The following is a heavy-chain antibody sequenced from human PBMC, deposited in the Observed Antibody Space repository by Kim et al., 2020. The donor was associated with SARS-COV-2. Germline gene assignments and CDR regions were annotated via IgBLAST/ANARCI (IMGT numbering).Heavy chain of an antibody. D-gene: IGHD6-19*01. CDR3: ARKAHIAVAGNFDY. Sequence: QKLQGRVTMTTDTSTSTAYMELRSLRSDDTAVYYCARKAHIAVAGNFDYWGQGTLVTVSS. J-gene: IGHJ4*02. V-gene: IGHV1-18*01.